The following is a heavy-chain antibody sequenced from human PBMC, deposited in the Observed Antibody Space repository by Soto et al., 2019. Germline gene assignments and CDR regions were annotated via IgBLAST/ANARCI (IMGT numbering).Heavy chain of an antibody. D-gene: IGHD4-17*01. CDR2: IYSSGGT. V-gene: IGHV4-59*08. CDR3: ARHPTVTEYYFDY. Sequence: PSETLSLTCTVSGGSISSYYWSWIRQPPGKGLEWIGYIYSSGGTNYNPSLKSRVTISVDTSKNQFSLKLSSVTAADTAVYYCARHPTVTEYYFDYWGQGTLVTVSS. CDR1: GGSISSYY. J-gene: IGHJ4*02.